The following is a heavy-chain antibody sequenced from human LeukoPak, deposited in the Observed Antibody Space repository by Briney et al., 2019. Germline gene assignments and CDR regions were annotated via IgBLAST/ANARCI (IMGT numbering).Heavy chain of an antibody. CDR1: GYPFTHYG. D-gene: IGHD3-22*01. CDR3: ARDQAPFHYYDSSGYKDYYYYYGMDV. V-gene: IGHV7-4-1*02. CDR2: INTNTGNP. Sequence: ASVKVSCKASGYPFTHYGINWVRQAPGQGLEWVGWINTNTGNPTYAQGFTGRFVFSLDTSVSTAYLQISSLKAEDTAVYYCARDQAPFHYYDSSGYKDYYYYYGMDVWGQGTTVTVSS. J-gene: IGHJ6*02.